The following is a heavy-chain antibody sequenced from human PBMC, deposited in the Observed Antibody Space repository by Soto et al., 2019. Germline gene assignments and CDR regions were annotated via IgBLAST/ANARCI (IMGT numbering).Heavy chain of an antibody. V-gene: IGHV1-69*13. Sequence: ASVKVSCKASGGTFSSYAISWVRQAPGKGLEWMGGIIPIFGPANYAQKFQGRVTITADESTSTADMELSSLRSEDTAVYYCARFFWCSDAFDIWGQGTMVTVSS. CDR1: GGTFSSYA. J-gene: IGHJ3*02. D-gene: IGHD2-8*02. CDR2: IIPIFGPA. CDR3: ARFFWCSDAFDI.